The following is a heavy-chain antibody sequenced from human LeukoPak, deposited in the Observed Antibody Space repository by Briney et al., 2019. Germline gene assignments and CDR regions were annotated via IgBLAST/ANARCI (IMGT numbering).Heavy chain of an antibody. CDR2: ISSSSSYI. J-gene: IGHJ3*02. Sequence: GGSLRLSCAASGFTFSSYAMSWVRQAPGKGLEWVSSISSSSSYIYYADSVKGRFTISRDNAKNPLYLQMNSLRAEDTAVYYCARDFPGRHAFDIWGQGTMVTVSS. CDR3: ARDFPGRHAFDI. D-gene: IGHD3-10*01. CDR1: GFTFSSYA. V-gene: IGHV3-21*01.